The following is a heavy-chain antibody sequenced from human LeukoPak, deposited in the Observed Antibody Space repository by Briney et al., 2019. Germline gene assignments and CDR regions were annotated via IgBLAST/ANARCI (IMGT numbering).Heavy chain of an antibody. J-gene: IGHJ4*02. CDR3: AKGRISEDGLDY. Sequence: PGRSLRLSCAASGFTFSSYAMHWVRQAPGKGLEWVAVISYDGSNKYYADSVKGRFTISGDNSMNTLYLQMNSLRAEDTAVYYCAKGRISEDGLDYWGQGTLVSVSS. D-gene: IGHD6-13*01. V-gene: IGHV3-30*07. CDR1: GFTFSSYA. CDR2: ISYDGSNK.